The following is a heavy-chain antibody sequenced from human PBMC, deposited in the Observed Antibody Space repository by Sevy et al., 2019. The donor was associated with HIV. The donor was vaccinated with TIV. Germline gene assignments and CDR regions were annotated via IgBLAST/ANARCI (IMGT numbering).Heavy chain of an antibody. J-gene: IGHJ3*01. CDR2: ITPFFRTV. D-gene: IGHD3-16*01. Sequence: ASVKVSCKASGGTFDTYSISWLRQAPGQGLEWMGGITPFFRTVNYAQKFQGRLTIDADGSTSTGYMELSSLTSEDSGMYYCARDRDIIFGGGDAFDVWGQGTVVTVSS. CDR3: ARDRDIIFGGGDAFDV. V-gene: IGHV1-69*13. CDR1: GGTFDTYS.